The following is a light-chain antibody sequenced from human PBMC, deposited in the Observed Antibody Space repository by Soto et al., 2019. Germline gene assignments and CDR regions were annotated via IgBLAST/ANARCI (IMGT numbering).Light chain of an antibody. CDR2: AVT. Sequence: QSALTQPRSVSGSPGQSVTISCTGTSSDVGGYNSVSWYQQHPGKAPKLMIYAVTKRPSGVPARFSGSKSGNTASLTISGLQVEDEADYYCCSYAGTYTVVFGTGTKLTVL. CDR3: CSYAGTYTVV. V-gene: IGLV2-11*01. CDR1: SSDVGGYNS. J-gene: IGLJ1*01.